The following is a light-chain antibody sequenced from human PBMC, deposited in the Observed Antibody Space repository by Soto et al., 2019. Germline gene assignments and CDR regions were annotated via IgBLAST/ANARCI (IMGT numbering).Light chain of an antibody. CDR3: QQYGSSPLT. CDR2: GAS. J-gene: IGKJ4*01. V-gene: IGKV3-20*01. CDR1: QSVSSSY. Sequence: DIVLTQSPGTLSLSPGERATLSCRSSQSVSSSYLAWYQQKPGQAPRLIIYGASSRATGIPDRFSGSGSGTDCTLTISRLEPEDVAVYYCQQYGSSPLTFGGGTKVDIK.